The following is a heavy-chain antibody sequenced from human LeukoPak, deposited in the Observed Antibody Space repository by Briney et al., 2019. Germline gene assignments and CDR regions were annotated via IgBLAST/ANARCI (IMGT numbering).Heavy chain of an antibody. V-gene: IGHV4-4*07. D-gene: IGHD6-19*01. Sequence: PSETLSLTCTVSGGSISNYYWSWMRQPAGKALEWIGRVYIDGNTNHNPSLKSRVTMSVDTYQSQFSLNLRSVTAAGTAVYYCARTPYSSPGWHFDYWGQGILVTVS. CDR1: GGSISNYY. CDR2: VYIDGNT. CDR3: ARTPYSSPGWHFDY. J-gene: IGHJ4*02.